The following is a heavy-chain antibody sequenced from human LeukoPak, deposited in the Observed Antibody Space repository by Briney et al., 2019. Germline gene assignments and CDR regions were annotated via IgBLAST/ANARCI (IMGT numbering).Heavy chain of an antibody. V-gene: IGHV4-34*01. Sequence: PSETLSLTCAVYGGSFSGYYWSWIRQPPGKGLEWIGEINHSGSTNYNPSLKSRVTISVDTSKNQFSLKLSSVTAADTAVYYCARAPRDGYKTIDYWGQETLVTVSS. CDR1: GGSFSGYY. CDR3: ARAPRDGYKTIDY. CDR2: INHSGST. D-gene: IGHD5-24*01. J-gene: IGHJ4*02.